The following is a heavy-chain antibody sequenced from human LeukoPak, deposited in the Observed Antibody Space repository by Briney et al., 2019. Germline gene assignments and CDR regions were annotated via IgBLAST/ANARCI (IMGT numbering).Heavy chain of an antibody. J-gene: IGHJ3*02. V-gene: IGHV1-69*05. CDR3: ARETLLEMATIPPAFDI. CDR1: GGTFSSYA. Sequence: GASVKVSCKASGGTFSSYAISWVRQAPGQGLEWIGGIIPIFGTANYAQKFQGRVTITTDESTSKAYMQLSSLRSEDTAVYYCARETLLEMATIPPAFDIWGQGTMVTVSS. D-gene: IGHD5-24*01. CDR2: IIPIFGTA.